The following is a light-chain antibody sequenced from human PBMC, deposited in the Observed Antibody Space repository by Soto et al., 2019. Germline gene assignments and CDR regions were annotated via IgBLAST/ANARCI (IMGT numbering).Light chain of an antibody. Sequence: EIVLTQSPDTASLSPASRATLSCRASPTVTSGYLAWYQQKPGQAPRLLIYGVSTGATGIPDRFSGSGSATDFTLTISSLEPEDFAVYYCQQRSSWITFGQGTRLEIK. CDR1: PTVTSGY. CDR3: QQRSSWIT. CDR2: GVS. J-gene: IGKJ5*01. V-gene: IGKV3D-20*02.